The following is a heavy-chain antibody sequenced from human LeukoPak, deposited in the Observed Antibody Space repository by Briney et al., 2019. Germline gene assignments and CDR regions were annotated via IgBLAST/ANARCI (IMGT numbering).Heavy chain of an antibody. Sequence: ASAKVSCKASGYTFTSYDINWVRQATGQGLEWMGWMNPNSGNTGYAQKFQGRVTITRNTSISTAYMELSSLRSEDTAVYYCARVLRVEQAFDYWGQGTLVTVSS. CDR2: MNPNSGNT. CDR3: ARVLRVEQAFDY. CDR1: GYTFTSYD. D-gene: IGHD6-13*01. J-gene: IGHJ4*02. V-gene: IGHV1-8*03.